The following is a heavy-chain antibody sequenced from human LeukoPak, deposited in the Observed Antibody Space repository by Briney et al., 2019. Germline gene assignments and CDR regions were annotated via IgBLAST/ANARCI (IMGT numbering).Heavy chain of an antibody. J-gene: IGHJ4*02. CDR3: GRQGYTASYYFLDF. CDR1: SGSIKSYY. Sequence: PSETLSLTCTVSSGSIKSYYWGWVRQPPGKGLEWIGRIYTTGATQYHPSLKSRVTMSIDKSTNQFSLNLTCMTAADTAVYYCGRQGYTASYYFLDFWSQGTLVAVS. D-gene: IGHD1-26*01. CDR2: IYTTGAT. V-gene: IGHV4-4*07.